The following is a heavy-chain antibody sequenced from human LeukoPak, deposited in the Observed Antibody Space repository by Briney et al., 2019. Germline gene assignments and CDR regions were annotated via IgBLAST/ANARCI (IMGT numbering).Heavy chain of an antibody. CDR1: GYTFTSYG. CDR2: ISAYNGNT. Sequence: ASVTVSCKASGYTFTSYGISWVRQAPGQGLEWMGWISAYNGNTNYAQKLQGRVTTTTDTSTSTAYMELRSLRSDDTAVYYCAREEDDYVWGSYRTHFDYWGQGTLVTVSS. V-gene: IGHV1-18*01. CDR3: AREEDDYVWGSYRTHFDY. D-gene: IGHD3-16*02. J-gene: IGHJ4*02.